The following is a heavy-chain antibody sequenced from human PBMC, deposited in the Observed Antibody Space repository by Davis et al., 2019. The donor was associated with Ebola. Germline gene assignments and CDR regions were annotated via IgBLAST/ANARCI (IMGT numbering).Heavy chain of an antibody. Sequence: GGSLRLSCAASGFTFSSYWMSWVRQAPGKGLEWVANIKQDGSEKYYVDSVKGRFTISRDNAKNSLYLQMNSLRAEDTAVYYCARGGYCGSTNCFVTDYWGQGTLVSVSS. D-gene: IGHD2-2*01. CDR1: GFTFSSYW. J-gene: IGHJ4*02. V-gene: IGHV3-7*04. CDR3: ARGGYCGSTNCFVTDY. CDR2: IKQDGSEK.